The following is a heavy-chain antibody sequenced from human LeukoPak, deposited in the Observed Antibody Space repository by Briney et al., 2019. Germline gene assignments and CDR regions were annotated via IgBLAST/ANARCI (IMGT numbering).Heavy chain of an antibody. CDR3: ARDVGYRSHWYFDL. V-gene: IGHV1-69*05. Sequence: GSSVKVSCKACGGTFSSYAISWVRQAPGQGLEWMGRIIPIFGTANYAQKFQGRVTITTDESTSTAYMELSSLRSEDTAVYYCARDVGYRSHWYFDLWGRGTLVTVSS. CDR2: IIPIFGTA. CDR1: GGTFSSYA. D-gene: IGHD5-24*01. J-gene: IGHJ2*01.